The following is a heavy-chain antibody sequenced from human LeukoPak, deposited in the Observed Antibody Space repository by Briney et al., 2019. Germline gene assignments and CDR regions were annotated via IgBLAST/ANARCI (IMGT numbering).Heavy chain of an antibody. CDR3: ARGAPVAVAAFDY. Sequence: SETLSLTCSVSGDSISGFQWNWIRQPAGKGLEWIGRIYVSGSTNYTPPLKSRVTMSVDQSQNRFSLMLTSVTAADTALYYCARGAPVAVAAFDYWGQGILVSVSS. V-gene: IGHV4-4*07. CDR2: IYVSGST. J-gene: IGHJ4*02. D-gene: IGHD6-19*01. CDR1: GDSISGFQ.